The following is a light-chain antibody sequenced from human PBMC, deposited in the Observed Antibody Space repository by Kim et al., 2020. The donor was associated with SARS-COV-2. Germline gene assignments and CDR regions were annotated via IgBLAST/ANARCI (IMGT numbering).Light chain of an antibody. V-gene: IGLV3-19*01. J-gene: IGLJ2*01. CDR2: GKN. CDR1: SLRNYY. Sequence: SSELTQDPTMSVALGQTVRITCQVDSLRNYYASWYQQKPGQAPVLVIYGKNDRPSGIPDRFSGSRTGNTASLTITGAQAEDEADYYCNSRDSSNNHLVFGGGTQLTVL. CDR3: NSRDSSNNHLV.